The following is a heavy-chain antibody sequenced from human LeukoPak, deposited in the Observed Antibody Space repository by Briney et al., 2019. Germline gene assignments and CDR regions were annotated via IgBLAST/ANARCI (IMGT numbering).Heavy chain of an antibody. D-gene: IGHD2-15*01. Sequence: ASVEVSCKASGYTFTSYDINWVRQATGQGLEWMGWMNPNSGNTGYAQKFQGRVTMTRNTSISTAYMELSSLRSEDTAVYYCARVRSGGSCYSVPCPFDPWGQGTLVTVSS. V-gene: IGHV1-8*01. CDR3: ARVRSGGSCYSVPCPFDP. CDR2: MNPNSGNT. CDR1: GYTFTSYD. J-gene: IGHJ5*02.